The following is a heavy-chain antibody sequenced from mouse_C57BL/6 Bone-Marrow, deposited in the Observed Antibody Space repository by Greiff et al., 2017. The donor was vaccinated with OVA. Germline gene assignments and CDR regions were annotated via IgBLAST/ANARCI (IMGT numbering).Heavy chain of an antibody. V-gene: IGHV1-63*01. CDR3: ARLSPYDYDGVFDY. CDR2: IYPGGGYT. J-gene: IGHJ2*01. CDR1: GYTFTNYW. Sequence: QVQLQQSGAELVRPGTSVKMSCKASGYTFTNYWIGWAKQRPGHGLEWIGDIYPGGGYTNYNEKFKGKATLTADKSSSTAYMQFSSLTYEDSAIYCCARLSPYDYDGVFDYWGQGTTLTVSS. D-gene: IGHD2-4*01.